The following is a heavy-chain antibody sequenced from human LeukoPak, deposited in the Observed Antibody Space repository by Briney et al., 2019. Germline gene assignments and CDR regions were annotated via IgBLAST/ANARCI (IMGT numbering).Heavy chain of an antibody. CDR1: GYTFTSYY. CDR2: INPSGGST. CDR3: ARGGVAVAGTFYYFDY. V-gene: IGHV1-46*01. D-gene: IGHD6-19*01. Sequence: ASVKVSCKASGYTFTSYYMHWVRQAAGQGLEWMGIINPSGGSTSYAQKFQGRVTMTRDTSTSTVYMELSSVRSEDTAVYYCARGGVAVAGTFYYFDYWGQGTLVTVSS. J-gene: IGHJ4*02.